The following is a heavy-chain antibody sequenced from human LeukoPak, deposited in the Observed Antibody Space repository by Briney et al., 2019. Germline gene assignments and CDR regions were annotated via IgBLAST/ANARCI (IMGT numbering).Heavy chain of an antibody. V-gene: IGHV3-64D*09. J-gene: IGHJ4*02. CDR3: VKGRGVITTVTAHYFDY. Sequence: PRGSLRLSCSASGFTFSYYAMHGVRQAPGKGLEYVSGISSDGGSTYYADSVKGRFTVSRDNSKNTLYLQMSSLRPEDTAVFYCVKGRGVITTVTAHYFDYWGQGTLVTVST. D-gene: IGHD4-11*01. CDR1: GFTFSYYA. CDR2: ISSDGGST.